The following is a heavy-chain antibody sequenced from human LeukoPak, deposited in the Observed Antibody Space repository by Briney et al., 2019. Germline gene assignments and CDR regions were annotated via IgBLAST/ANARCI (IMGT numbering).Heavy chain of an antibody. CDR1: GFTFSDYY. Sequence: GGSLRLSCAASGFTFSDYYMSWIRQAPGKGLEWVSDISSSGSTIYYADSVKGRFTISRDNSKNTLYLQMNSLRAEDTALHYCAKEDPHYYYYMDVWGTGTTVTISS. CDR2: ISSSGSTI. CDR3: AKEDPHYYYYMDV. J-gene: IGHJ6*03. V-gene: IGHV3-11*01.